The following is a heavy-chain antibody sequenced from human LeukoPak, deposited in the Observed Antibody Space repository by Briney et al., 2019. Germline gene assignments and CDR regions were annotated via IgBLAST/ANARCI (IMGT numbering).Heavy chain of an antibody. J-gene: IGHJ4*02. CDR3: ARVGYCSGGSCSREVDY. D-gene: IGHD2-15*01. CDR2: IYYSGST. CDR1: GGSISSYY. V-gene: IGHV4-59*01. Sequence: SETLSLNCTVSGGSISSYYWSWIRQPPGKGLEWIGYIYYSGSTNYNPSLKSRVTISVDTSKNQFSLKLSSVTAADTAVYYCARVGYCSGGSCSREVDYWGQGTLVTVSS.